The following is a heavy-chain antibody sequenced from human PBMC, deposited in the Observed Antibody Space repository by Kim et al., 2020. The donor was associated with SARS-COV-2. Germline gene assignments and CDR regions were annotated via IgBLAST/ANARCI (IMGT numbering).Heavy chain of an antibody. J-gene: IGHJ4*02. V-gene: IGHV4-39*01. Sequence: SETLSLTCTVSGGSISSSSYYWGWIRQPPGKGLEWIGSIYYSGSTYYNPSLKSRVTISVDTSKNQFSLKLSSVTAADTAVYYCARHPYSSSRGSLFDYWGQGTLVTVSS. CDR1: GGSISSSSYY. CDR2: IYYSGST. CDR3: ARHPYSSSRGSLFDY. D-gene: IGHD6-13*01.